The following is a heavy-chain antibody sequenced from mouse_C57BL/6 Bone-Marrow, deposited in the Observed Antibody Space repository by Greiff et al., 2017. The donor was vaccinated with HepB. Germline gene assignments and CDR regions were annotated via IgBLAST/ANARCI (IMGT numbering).Heavy chain of an antibody. V-gene: IGHV1-50*01. CDR2: IDPSASDT. CDR1: GYTFTSYW. CDR3: ARETRRAWFAY. J-gene: IGHJ3*01. Sequence: QVQLQQPGAELVKPGASVKLSCKASGYTFTSYWMQWVKQRPGQGLEWIGEIDPSASDTNYNHKFKGKTTVTVDTSSRTAYMQLSSLTSEDSAVYYCARETRRAWFAYWGQGTLVTVSA.